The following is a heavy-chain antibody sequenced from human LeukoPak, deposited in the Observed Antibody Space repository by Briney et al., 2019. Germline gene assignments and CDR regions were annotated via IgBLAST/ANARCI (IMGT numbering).Heavy chain of an antibody. J-gene: IGHJ6*02. D-gene: IGHD3-10*01. CDR1: GYTFTNYG. CDR3: ARMVRGVPYYYGMDV. CDR2: ISGFNGNT. Sequence: ASVTVSCKASGYTFTNYGISWVRQAPGQGLEWMGWISGFNGNTNYGQKVQGRVTMTTDTSTITAYMELRSLRSDDTAVYYCARMVRGVPYYYGMDVWGQGTTVTVSS. V-gene: IGHV1-18*01.